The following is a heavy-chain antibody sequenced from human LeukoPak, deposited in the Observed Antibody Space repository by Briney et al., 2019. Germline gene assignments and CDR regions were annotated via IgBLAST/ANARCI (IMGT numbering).Heavy chain of an antibody. CDR3: AKDLYMITFGGVIAEKHFDP. J-gene: IGHJ5*02. D-gene: IGHD3-16*02. V-gene: IGHV3-21*04. CDR1: GFTFSSYS. CDR2: ISSSSSYI. Sequence: PGGSLRLSCAASGFTFSSYSMNWVRQAPGKGLEWVSSISSSSSYIYYADSVKGRFTISRDNSKNTLYLQMNSLRAEDTAVYYCAKDLYMITFGGVIAEKHFDPWGQGTLVTVSS.